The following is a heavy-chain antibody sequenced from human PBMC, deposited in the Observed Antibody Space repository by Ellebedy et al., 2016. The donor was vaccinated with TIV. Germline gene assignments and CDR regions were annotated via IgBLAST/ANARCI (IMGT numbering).Heavy chain of an antibody. V-gene: IGHV3-48*02. CDR1: GFTFTTYS. CDR3: ARGGGERLRYAFDI. D-gene: IGHD1-26*01. CDR2: IGSRTSKI. Sequence: GESLKISCAASGFTFTTYSMNWVRQAPGKGREWVSYIGSRTSKIYYAYSVNGRFTISRDNAKNSLYLQMNSLRDEDTAVYYCARGGGERLRYAFDIWGHGTLVTVSS. J-gene: IGHJ3*02.